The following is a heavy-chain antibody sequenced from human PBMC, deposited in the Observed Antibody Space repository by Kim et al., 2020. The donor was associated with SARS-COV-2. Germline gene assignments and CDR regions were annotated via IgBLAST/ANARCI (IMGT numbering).Heavy chain of an antibody. D-gene: IGHD6-13*01. CDR3: ATYRSSSWYAGNFDY. CDR2: IYNSGST. CDR1: GGSISSYY. V-gene: IGHV4-59*08. J-gene: IGHJ4*02. Sequence: SETLSLTCTVSGGSISSYYWSWIRHPPAKGLEWIGYIYNSGSTNYNTSLQNRLTITVDTTKNQHSLQLSSAAAADTTVHYCATYRSSSWYAGNFDYYAQG.